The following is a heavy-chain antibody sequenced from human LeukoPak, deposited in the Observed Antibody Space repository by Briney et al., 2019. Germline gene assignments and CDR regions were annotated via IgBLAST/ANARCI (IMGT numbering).Heavy chain of an antibody. CDR1: GGSISSYY. D-gene: IGHD3-10*01. CDR3: ARDVRSRPPGLLWFGEPDNWFDP. V-gene: IGHV4-59*01. Sequence: SETLSLTCTVSGGSISSYYWSWIRQPPGKGLEWIGYTYYSGSTNYNPSLKSRVTISVDTSKNQFSLKLSSVTAADTAVYYCARDVRSRPPGLLWFGEPDNWFDPWGQGTLVTVSS. CDR2: TYYSGST. J-gene: IGHJ5*02.